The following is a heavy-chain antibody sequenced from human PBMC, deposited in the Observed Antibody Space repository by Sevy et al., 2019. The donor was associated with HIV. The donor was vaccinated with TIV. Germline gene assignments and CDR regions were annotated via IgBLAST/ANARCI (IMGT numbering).Heavy chain of an antibody. CDR2: ISSSSSYI. CDR3: ARDTSSGYPDAFDI. J-gene: IGHJ3*02. CDR1: GFTFSSYS. D-gene: IGHD3-22*01. Sequence: GGSLRLSCAASGFTFSSYSMNWVRQAPGKGLEWVSSISSSSSYIYYADSVKGRFTISRDNAKNSLYPQMNSLRAEDTAVYYCARDTSSGYPDAFDIWGQGTMVTVSS. V-gene: IGHV3-21*01.